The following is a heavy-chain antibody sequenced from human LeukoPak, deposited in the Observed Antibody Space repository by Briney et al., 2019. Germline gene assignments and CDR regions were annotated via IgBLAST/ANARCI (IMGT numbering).Heavy chain of an antibody. CDR3: AKDLRPYSGSYNGMDV. CDR2: ISGSGDNT. V-gene: IGHV3-23*01. J-gene: IGHJ6*02. Sequence: GGSLRLSYAASGFTFNSYAMSWVRQAPGRGLEWVSGISGSGDNTYYADSVKGRFTISRDNSKNTLYLQMNSLRAEDTAVYYCAKDLRPYSGSYNGMDVWGQGTTVTVSS. D-gene: IGHD1-26*01. CDR1: GFTFNSYA.